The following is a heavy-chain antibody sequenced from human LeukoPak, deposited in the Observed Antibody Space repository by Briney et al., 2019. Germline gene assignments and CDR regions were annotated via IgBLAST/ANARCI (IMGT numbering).Heavy chain of an antibody. CDR2: IYYSGST. J-gene: IGHJ4*02. Sequence: PSETLSLTCTASGGSISSSSYYWGWIRQPPGKGLEWIGSIYYSGSTYYNPSLKSRVTISVDTSKNQFSLKLSSVTAADTAVYYCARREMAFDYWGQGTLVTVSS. V-gene: IGHV4-39*01. CDR1: GGSISSSSYY. CDR3: ARREMAFDY. D-gene: IGHD5-24*01.